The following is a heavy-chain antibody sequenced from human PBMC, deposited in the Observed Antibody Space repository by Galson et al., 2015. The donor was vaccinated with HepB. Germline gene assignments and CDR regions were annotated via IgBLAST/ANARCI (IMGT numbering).Heavy chain of an antibody. J-gene: IGHJ5*02. CDR3: ARDQQLRYCSSTSCRPNWFDP. D-gene: IGHD2-2*01. V-gene: IGHV7-4-1*02. CDR2: INTNTGNP. CDR1: GYTFTSYA. Sequence: SVKVSCKASGYTFTSYAMNWVRQAPGQGLEWMGWINTNTGNPTYAQGFTGRFVFSLDTSVSTAYLQISSLKAEDTAVYYCARDQQLRYCSSTSCRPNWFDPWGQGTLVTVSS.